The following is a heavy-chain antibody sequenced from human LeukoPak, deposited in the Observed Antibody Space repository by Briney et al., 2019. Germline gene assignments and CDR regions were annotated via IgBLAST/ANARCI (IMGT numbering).Heavy chain of an antibody. CDR3: AKDGVGATTGYYYMDV. J-gene: IGHJ6*03. V-gene: IGHV3-23*01. CDR1: GFTFSSYA. Sequence: PGGSLRLSCAASGFTFSSYAMSWVRQAPGKGLEWVSAISGSGGSTYYADSVKGRFTISRDNSMNTLYLQMNSLRAEDTAVYYCAKDGVGATTGYYYMDVWGKGTTVTVSS. D-gene: IGHD1-26*01. CDR2: ISGSGGST.